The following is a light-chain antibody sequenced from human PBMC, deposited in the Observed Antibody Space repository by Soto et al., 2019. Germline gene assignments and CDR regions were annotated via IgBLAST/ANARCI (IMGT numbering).Light chain of an antibody. CDR1: HSVSSN. V-gene: IGKV3-15*01. Sequence: EIVMTQSPATLSVSPGERATLSCRASHSVSSNFAWYQQKPGQTPKLLIYVASTSATGIPARFSGSGSGTEFTLPISSLQSEDFAVYYCQQYNVWPLTFGGGTKVEFK. CDR3: QQYNVWPLT. CDR2: VAS. J-gene: IGKJ4*01.